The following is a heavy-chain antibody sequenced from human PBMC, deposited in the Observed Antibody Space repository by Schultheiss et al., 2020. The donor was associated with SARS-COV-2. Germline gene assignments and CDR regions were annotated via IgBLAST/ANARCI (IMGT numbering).Heavy chain of an antibody. D-gene: IGHD3-22*01. CDR1: GFTFSSYA. J-gene: IGHJ4*02. Sequence: GGSLRLSCAASGFTFSSYAMHWVRQAPGKGLEWVAVIWYDGSNKYYADSVKGRFTISRDNSKNTLYLQMNSLRAEDTAVYYCAKDGANYYDSSGYSGWGQGTLVTVSS. V-gene: IGHV3-33*06. CDR2: IWYDGSNK. CDR3: AKDGANYYDSSGYSG.